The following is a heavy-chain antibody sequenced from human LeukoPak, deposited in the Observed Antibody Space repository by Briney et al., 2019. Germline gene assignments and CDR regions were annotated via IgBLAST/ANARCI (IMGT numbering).Heavy chain of an antibody. J-gene: IGHJ4*02. D-gene: IGHD6-19*01. CDR2: INAGNGNT. CDR1: GYTFTSYA. V-gene: IGHV1-3*03. Sequence: ASVKVSCKASGYTFTSYAMHWVRQAPGQRLEWMGWINAGNGNTKYSQEFQGRVTITRDTSASTAYMELSSLRSEDTAVYYCARDLGGTYSSGWYYFDYWGQGTLVTVSS. CDR3: ARDLGGTYSSGWYYFDY.